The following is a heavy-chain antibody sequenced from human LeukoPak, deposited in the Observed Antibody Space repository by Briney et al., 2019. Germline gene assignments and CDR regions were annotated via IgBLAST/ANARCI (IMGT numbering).Heavy chain of an antibody. Sequence: PGGSLRLSCATSGFTFSSYAMSWVRQAPGKGLEWVSSISSGGGSTYYADSVKGHFTISRDNSKNILWLQMNSLRAEDTAVYYCAKVVVVSGTLSKGFDYWGRGTLVTVSS. D-gene: IGHD2-15*01. CDR2: ISSGGGST. J-gene: IGHJ4*02. CDR1: GFTFSSYA. V-gene: IGHV3-23*01. CDR3: AKVVVVSGTLSKGFDY.